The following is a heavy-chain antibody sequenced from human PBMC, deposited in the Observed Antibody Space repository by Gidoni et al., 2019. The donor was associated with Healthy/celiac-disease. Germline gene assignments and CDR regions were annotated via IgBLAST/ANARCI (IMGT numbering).Heavy chain of an antibody. D-gene: IGHD1-26*01. CDR1: GFTFSSYG. CDR3: AKDERMGATTIPNFDY. J-gene: IGHJ4*02. Sequence: QVQLVESGGGVVQPGRSLRLSCAASGFTFSSYGMHWVRQAPGKGLEWVAVISYDGSNKNYADSVKGRFTISRDNSKNTLYLQMNSLRAEDTAVYYCAKDERMGATTIPNFDYWGQGTLVTVSS. CDR2: ISYDGSNK. V-gene: IGHV3-30*18.